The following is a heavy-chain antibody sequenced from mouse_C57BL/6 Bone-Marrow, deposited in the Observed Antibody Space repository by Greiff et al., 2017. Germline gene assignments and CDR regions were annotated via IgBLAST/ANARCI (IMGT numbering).Heavy chain of an antibody. D-gene: IGHD1-1*01. CDR3: ARGKGGSSFCDY. V-gene: IGHV1-53*01. CDR2: INPSNGGT. J-gene: IGHJ2*01. Sequence: QVQLQQPGTELVQPGASVKLSCKASGYTFTSYWMHWVKQRPGQGLEWIGNINPSNGGTNYNEKFKSKATLTVDKSSSTAYMQLSSLTSEDSAVYYCARGKGGSSFCDYWGQGTTLTVSS. CDR1: GYTFTSYW.